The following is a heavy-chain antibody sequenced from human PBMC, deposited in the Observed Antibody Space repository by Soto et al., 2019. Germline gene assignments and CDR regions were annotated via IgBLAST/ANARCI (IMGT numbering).Heavy chain of an antibody. V-gene: IGHV3-48*01. D-gene: IGHD1-1*01. J-gene: IGHJ4*02. CDR2: ISSSSSTI. Sequence: EVQLVESGGGLVQPGGSLRLSCAASGFTFSSYSMNWVRQAPGKGQEWVSYISSSSSTIYYADSVKGRFTISRDNAKNSLYLQMNSVRAEDTAVYYCARDLNDGLFDYWGQGTLVTVSS. CDR3: ARDLNDGLFDY. CDR1: GFTFSSYS.